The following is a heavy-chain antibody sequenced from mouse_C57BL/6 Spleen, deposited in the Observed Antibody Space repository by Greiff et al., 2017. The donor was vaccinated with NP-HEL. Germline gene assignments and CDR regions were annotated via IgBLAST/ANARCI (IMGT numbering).Heavy chain of an antibody. D-gene: IGHD2-4*01. Sequence: VQLQQSGAELVRPGTSVKVSCKASGYAFTNYLIEWVKQRPGQGLEWIGVINPGSGGTTYNERVKGKATLTADKSSSTAYMQLSSLTSEDSAVYFCARSDDYDGSYAMDYWGQGTSVTVSS. J-gene: IGHJ4*01. CDR1: GYAFTNYL. CDR2: INPGSGGT. V-gene: IGHV1-54*01. CDR3: ARSDDYDGSYAMDY.